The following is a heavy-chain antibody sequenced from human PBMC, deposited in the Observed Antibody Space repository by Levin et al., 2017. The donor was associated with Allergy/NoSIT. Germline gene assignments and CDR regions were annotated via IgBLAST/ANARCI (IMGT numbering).Heavy chain of an antibody. V-gene: IGHV3-7*04. D-gene: IGHD3-3*01. CDR1: GFTFSSYW. CDR3: ARGLRFLEWLLHY. Sequence: GGSLRLSCAASGFTFSSYWMSWVRQAPGKGLEWVANIKQDGSEKYYVDSVKGRFTISRDNAKNSLYLQMNSLRAEDTAVYYCARGLRFLEWLLHYWGQGTLVTVSS. J-gene: IGHJ4*02. CDR2: IKQDGSEK.